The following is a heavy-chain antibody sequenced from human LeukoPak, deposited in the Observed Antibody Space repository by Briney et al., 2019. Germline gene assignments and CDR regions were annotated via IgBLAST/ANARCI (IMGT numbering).Heavy chain of an antibody. J-gene: IGHJ3*02. CDR1: GLNFSSYV. CDR2: NSWNSGSI. D-gene: IGHD3-9*01. V-gene: IGHV3-9*01. CDR3: AKDMYYDILTGYYNGAFDI. Sequence: GGSLRLSCAACGLNFSSYVMHWVRHAPGKGVEGVSGNSWNSGSIVYADSVKGRFTISRDNGKNSVYLQMNSLRAEDTALYYCAKDMYYDILTGYYNGAFDIWGQGTMVTVSS.